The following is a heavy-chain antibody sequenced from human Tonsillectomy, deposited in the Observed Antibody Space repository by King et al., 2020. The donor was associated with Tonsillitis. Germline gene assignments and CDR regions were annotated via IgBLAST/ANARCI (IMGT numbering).Heavy chain of an antibody. Sequence: TLQESGPTLVKPTQTLTLTCTFSGFSLSTSGVGVGWIRQPPGKALEWLALIYWNADKRYSPSLKSRLTITKDTYKNQVVLTMTHMDPVDTATYYCAHRPFDYLWGCLDTFDIWGQGTMVTVSS. J-gene: IGHJ3*02. CDR3: AHRPFDYLWGCLDTFDI. CDR1: GFSLSTSGVG. D-gene: IGHD3-16*01. V-gene: IGHV2-5*01. CDR2: IYWNADK.